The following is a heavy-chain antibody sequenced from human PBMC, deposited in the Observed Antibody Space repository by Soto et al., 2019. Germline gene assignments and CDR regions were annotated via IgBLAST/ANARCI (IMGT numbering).Heavy chain of an antibody. Sequence: GGSLRLSCAATGFAFSSYWMHWVRQAPGKGLVWVSRINSDGSSTSYADSVKGRFTISGDNAKNTLYLQMNSLRAEDTAVYYCARDLPLLWFGEFPPWGNMDVWGQGTTVTVSS. CDR3: ARDLPLLWFGEFPPWGNMDV. V-gene: IGHV3-74*01. D-gene: IGHD3-10*01. J-gene: IGHJ6*02. CDR2: INSDGSST. CDR1: GFAFSSYW.